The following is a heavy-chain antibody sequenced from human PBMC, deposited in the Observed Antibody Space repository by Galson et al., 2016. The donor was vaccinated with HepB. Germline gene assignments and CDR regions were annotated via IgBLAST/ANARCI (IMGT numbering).Heavy chain of an antibody. CDR3: ARDPGTICHGINYHFDL. J-gene: IGHJ4*02. CDR2: ICSDGNEK. Sequence: SLRLSCAASGFTFGNYVMHWVRQTPGTGLAWVAVICSDGNEKYYADSVQGRFTLSRDNSKNTLYLQMDSLRLEDTALYYCARDPGTICHGINYHFDLWGQGFLVTVSS. V-gene: IGHV3-30-3*01. D-gene: IGHD1-1*01. CDR1: GFTFGNYV.